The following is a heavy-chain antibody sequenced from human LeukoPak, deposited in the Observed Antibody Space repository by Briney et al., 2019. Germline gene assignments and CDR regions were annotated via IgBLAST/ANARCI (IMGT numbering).Heavy chain of an antibody. CDR1: GGTFSSYT. D-gene: IGHD2-15*01. V-gene: IGHV1-69*02. CDR2: IIPILGIA. J-gene: IGHJ4*02. Sequence: SVKVSCKASGGTFSSYTISWVRQAPGQGLERMGRIIPILGIANYAQKFQGRVTITADKSTSTAYMELSSLRSEDTAVYYCASLVVAATEGSHYDYWGQGTLVTVSS. CDR3: ASLVVAATEGSHYDY.